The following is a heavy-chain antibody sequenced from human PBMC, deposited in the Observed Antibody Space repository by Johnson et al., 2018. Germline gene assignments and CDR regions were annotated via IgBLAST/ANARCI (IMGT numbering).Heavy chain of an antibody. V-gene: IGHV3-72*01. D-gene: IGHD4-23*01. J-gene: IGHJ1*01. CDR2: SRNKANSYTT. CDR1: GFTFSDHY. CDR3: TRGSVVTPPYFRH. Sequence: EVQLVESGGGLVQPGGSLRLSCAASGFTFSDHYMDWVRQAPGKGLEWVGRSRNKANSYTTEYAASVKGRFTISRDDSKNSLYLQMNTLKSEDTAVYFCTRGSVVTPPYFRHWGQGTLVTVSS.